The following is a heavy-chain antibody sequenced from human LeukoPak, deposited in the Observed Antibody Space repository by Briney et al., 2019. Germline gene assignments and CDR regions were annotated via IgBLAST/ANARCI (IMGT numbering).Heavy chain of an antibody. CDR3: ARERTVTQRPLDY. D-gene: IGHD4-17*01. CDR1: GYTFTGYY. V-gene: IGHV1-2*02. Sequence: ASVKVSCKASGYTFTGYYMHWVRQAPGQGPEWMGWINPNSGGTNYAQKFQGRVTMTRDTSISTAYMELSRLRSDDTAVYYCARERTVTQRPLDYWGQGTLVTVSS. CDR2: INPNSGGT. J-gene: IGHJ4*02.